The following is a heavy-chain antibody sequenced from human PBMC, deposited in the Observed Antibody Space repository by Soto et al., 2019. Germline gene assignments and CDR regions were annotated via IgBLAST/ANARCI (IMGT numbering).Heavy chain of an antibody. J-gene: IGHJ6*03. Sequence: PSETLSLTCTVSGGNISSYYWSWIRQPTGKGLEWIGYIYYSGSTNYNPSLKSRVTISVDTSKNQFSLKLSSVTAADTAVYYCARITYNGDHRYYYYYYMDVWGKGTTVTVSS. CDR1: GGNISSYY. V-gene: IGHV4-59*01. D-gene: IGHD3-10*01. CDR2: IYYSGST. CDR3: ARITYNGDHRYYYYYYMDV.